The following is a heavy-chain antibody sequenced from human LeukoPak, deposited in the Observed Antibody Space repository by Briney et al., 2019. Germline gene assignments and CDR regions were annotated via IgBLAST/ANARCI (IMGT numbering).Heavy chain of an antibody. CDR2: ISWNSGSI. V-gene: IGHV3-9*01. J-gene: IGHJ4*02. CDR3: AKRGRDNWNDVGGFDY. CDR1: GFTFDDYA. D-gene: IGHD1-20*01. Sequence: GRSLRLSCAASGFTFDDYAMHWVRQAPGKGLEWVSGISWNSGSIGYADSVKGRFTISRDNAKNSLYLQMNSLRAEDTALYYCAKRGRDNWNDVGGFDYWGQGIPGHRLL.